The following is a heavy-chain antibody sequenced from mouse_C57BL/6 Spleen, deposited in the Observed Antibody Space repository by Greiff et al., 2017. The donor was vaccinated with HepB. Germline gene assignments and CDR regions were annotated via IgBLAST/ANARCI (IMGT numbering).Heavy chain of an antibody. CDR2: ISDGGSYT. CDR1: GFTFSSYA. V-gene: IGHV5-4*01. J-gene: IGHJ4*01. Sequence: EVQRVESGGGLVKPGGSLKLSCAASGFTFSSYAMSWVRQTPEKRLEWVATISDGGSYTYYPDNVKGRFTISRDNAKNNLYLQMSHLKSEDTAMYYCARDRRRGYAMDYWGQGTSVTVSS. CDR3: ARDRRRGYAMDY.